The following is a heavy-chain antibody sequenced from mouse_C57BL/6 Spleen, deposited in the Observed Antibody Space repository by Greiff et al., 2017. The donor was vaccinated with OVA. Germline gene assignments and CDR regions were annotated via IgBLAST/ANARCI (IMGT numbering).Heavy chain of an antibody. J-gene: IGHJ4*01. Sequence: QVQLQQSGAELVKPGASVKISCKASGYAFSSYWMNWVKQRPGKGLEWIGQIYPGDGDTNYNGKFKGKATLTADKASSTAYMQLSSLTSEDSAVYCCARYGSLYYAMDYWGQGTSVTVSS. CDR1: GYAFSSYW. V-gene: IGHV1-80*01. D-gene: IGHD1-1*02. CDR2: IYPGDGDT. CDR3: ARYGSLYYAMDY.